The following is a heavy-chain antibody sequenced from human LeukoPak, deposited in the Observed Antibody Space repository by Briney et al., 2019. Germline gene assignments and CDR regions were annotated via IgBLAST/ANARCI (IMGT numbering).Heavy chain of an antibody. D-gene: IGHD4-17*01. Sequence: ASVKVSCKTSGYTFTTYHINWVRQATGQGLEWLGWMNPYSGDRGYAQKFQGRLSITSATSISTAYMELSSLRSDDTAVYFCARTTSLTASGYDYWGQGTLVTVAS. CDR3: ARTTSLTASGYDY. CDR2: MNPYSGDR. CDR1: GYTFTTYH. V-gene: IGHV1-8*03. J-gene: IGHJ4*02.